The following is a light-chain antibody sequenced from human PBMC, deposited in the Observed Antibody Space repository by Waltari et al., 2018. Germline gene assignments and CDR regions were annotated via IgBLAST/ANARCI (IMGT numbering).Light chain of an antibody. V-gene: IGKV3-15*01. CDR3: QQYNDWPPLT. J-gene: IGKJ5*01. Sequence: EILMTQSPATLSVSPGERVTLSCRASQSIGTNLAWYQYKRGQAPRLLIYSASARPPGIPARFRGSGSGTEFTLTISSLQSEDFAVYYCQQYNDWPPLTFGQGTRLEIK. CDR1: QSIGTN. CDR2: SAS.